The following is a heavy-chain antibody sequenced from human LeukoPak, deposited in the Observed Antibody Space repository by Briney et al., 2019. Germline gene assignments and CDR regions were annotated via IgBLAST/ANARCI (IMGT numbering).Heavy chain of an antibody. Sequence: EPSETLSLTCTVSGGSISSGGYYWSWICQHPGKGLEWIGYIYYSGSTYYNPSLKSRVTISVDTSKNQFSLKLSSVTAADTAVYYCARATVVSTRHFDYWGQGTLVTVSS. J-gene: IGHJ4*02. D-gene: IGHD4-23*01. CDR1: GGSISSGGYY. CDR3: ARATVVSTRHFDY. V-gene: IGHV4-31*03. CDR2: IYYSGST.